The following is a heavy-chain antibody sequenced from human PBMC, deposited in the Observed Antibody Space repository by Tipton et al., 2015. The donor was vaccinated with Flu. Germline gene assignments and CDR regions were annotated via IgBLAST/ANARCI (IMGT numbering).Heavy chain of an antibody. CDR1: GFTVNSYY. V-gene: IGHV3-53*01. CDR2: LYTGGGT. CDR3: AAGDAMDV. D-gene: IGHD3-10*01. Sequence: VQLVQSGGGLIQPGGSLRLSCAVSGFTVNSYYMGWVRQAPGKGLEWVSVLYTGGGTTYADSVKGRFTISRDNAKNSLYLQMNSLRAEDTAVYYCAAGDAMDVWGQGTTVTVSS. J-gene: IGHJ6*02.